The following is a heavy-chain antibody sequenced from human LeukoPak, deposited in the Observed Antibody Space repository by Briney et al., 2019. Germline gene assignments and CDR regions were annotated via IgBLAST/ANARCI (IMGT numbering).Heavy chain of an antibody. Sequence: GGSLRLSCAASGFTFSSYWMSWVSQAPGKGLEWVANIKQDGSEKYYVDSVKGRFTISRDNAKNSLYLQMNSLRAEDTAAYYCARVRIPRYSSTSVQRYWGQGTLVTVSS. CDR1: GFTFSSYW. V-gene: IGHV3-7*01. CDR2: IKQDGSEK. D-gene: IGHD6-13*01. J-gene: IGHJ4*02. CDR3: ARVRIPRYSSTSVQRY.